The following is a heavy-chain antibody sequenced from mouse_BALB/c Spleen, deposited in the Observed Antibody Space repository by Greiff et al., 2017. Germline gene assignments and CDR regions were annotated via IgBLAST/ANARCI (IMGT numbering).Heavy chain of an antibody. Sequence: EVQGVESGGGLVKPGGSLKLSCAASGFTFSSYAMSWVRQTPEKRLEWVATISSGGSYTYYPDSVKGRFTISRDNAKNTLYLQMSSLRSEDTAMYYCARNYDGYYEAMDYWGQGTSVTVSS. CDR1: GFTFSSYA. CDR2: ISSGGSYT. J-gene: IGHJ4*01. CDR3: ARNYDGYYEAMDY. V-gene: IGHV5-9-3*01. D-gene: IGHD2-3*01.